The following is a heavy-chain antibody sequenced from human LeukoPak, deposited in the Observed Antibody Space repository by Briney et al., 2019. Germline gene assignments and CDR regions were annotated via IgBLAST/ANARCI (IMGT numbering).Heavy chain of an antibody. V-gene: IGHV3-43D*04. D-gene: IGHD7-27*01. J-gene: IGHJ2*01. CDR1: GFTFDDYA. CDR3: AKPGLGIWITSWYFDL. Sequence: GGSLRLSCAASGFTFDDYATHWVRQAPGKGLEWVSLISWDGGSTYYADSVKGRFTISRDNSKNSLYLQMNSLRAEDTALYYCAKPGLGIWITSWYFDLWGRGTLVTVSS. CDR2: ISWDGGST.